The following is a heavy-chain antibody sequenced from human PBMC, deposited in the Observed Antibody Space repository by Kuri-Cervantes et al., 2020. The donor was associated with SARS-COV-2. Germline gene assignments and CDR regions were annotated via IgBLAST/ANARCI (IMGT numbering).Heavy chain of an antibody. Sequence: GGSLRLSCTVSGYSISSGYYWGWIRQPPGKGLEWVAFIRYDGSNKYYADSVKGRFTISRDNSKNTLYLQMNSLRAEDTVVYYCAKGGYCSSTSCSPRWFDPWGQGTLVTVSS. CDR2: IRYDGSNK. CDR1: GYSISSGYY. D-gene: IGHD2-2*01. V-gene: IGHV3-30*02. J-gene: IGHJ5*02. CDR3: AKGGYCSSTSCSPRWFDP.